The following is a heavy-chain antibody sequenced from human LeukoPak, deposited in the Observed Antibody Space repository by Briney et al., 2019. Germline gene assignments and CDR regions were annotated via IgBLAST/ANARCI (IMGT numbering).Heavy chain of an antibody. J-gene: IGHJ5*02. Sequence: HPGGSLRLSCAASGFTFSSYAMSWVRQAPGKWLEWVSAISGSGGSTYYADSVKGRFTISRDNSKNTLYLQMNSLRAEDTAVYYCAKDKEQWLVPDHPNWFDPWGQGTLVTVSS. D-gene: IGHD6-19*01. CDR3: AKDKEQWLVPDHPNWFDP. CDR1: GFTFSSYA. CDR2: ISGSGGST. V-gene: IGHV3-23*01.